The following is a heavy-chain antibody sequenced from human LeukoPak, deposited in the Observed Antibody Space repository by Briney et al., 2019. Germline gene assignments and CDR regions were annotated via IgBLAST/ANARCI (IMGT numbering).Heavy chain of an antibody. Sequence: GGSLRLSCAASGFTFSSYAMSWVRQAPGKGLEWVSAISGSGGSTYYADSVKGRFTISRDNSKNTLYLQMNSLRAEDTAVYYCAKVYVLRFLEWCFDYWGQGTLVTVSS. J-gene: IGHJ4*02. CDR2: ISGSGGST. CDR1: GFTFSSYA. CDR3: AKVYVLRFLEWCFDY. D-gene: IGHD3-3*01. V-gene: IGHV3-23*01.